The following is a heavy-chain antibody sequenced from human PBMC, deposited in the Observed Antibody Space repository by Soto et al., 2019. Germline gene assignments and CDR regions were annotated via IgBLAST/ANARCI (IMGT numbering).Heavy chain of an antibody. CDR1: GYTFTSYA. CDR2: INAGNGNT. J-gene: IGHJ6*03. D-gene: IGHD6-13*01. Sequence: ASVKVSCKASGYTFTSYAMHWVRQAPGQRLEWMGWINAGNGNTKYSQKFQGRVTITRDTSASTAYMELSSLRSEDTAVYYCAREVGRAAAGTGYYYYYMXVWGKGTTVTVSS. CDR3: AREVGRAAAGTGYYYYYMXV. V-gene: IGHV1-3*01.